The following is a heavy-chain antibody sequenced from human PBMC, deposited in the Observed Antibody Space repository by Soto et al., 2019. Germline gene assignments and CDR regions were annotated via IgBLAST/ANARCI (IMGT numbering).Heavy chain of an antibody. D-gene: IGHD3-16*01. Sequence: QVQLVQSGAEVKKPGSSVKVSCKASGGTFSSYTISWVRQAPGQGLEWMGRIIPILGIANYAQKFQGRVTITADKSTSTANMELSSLRSEDTAVYYCASGGYYYYGMDVWGQGTTVTVSS. V-gene: IGHV1-69*02. CDR3: ASGGYYYYGMDV. J-gene: IGHJ6*02. CDR2: IIPILGIA. CDR1: GGTFSSYT.